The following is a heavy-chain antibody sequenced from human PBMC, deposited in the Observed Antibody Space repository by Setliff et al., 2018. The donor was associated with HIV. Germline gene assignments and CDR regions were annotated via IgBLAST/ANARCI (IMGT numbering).Heavy chain of an antibody. D-gene: IGHD3-10*01. V-gene: IGHV3-23*01. Sequence: PGGSLRLSCAASGFTVSSNYMSWVRQAPGKGLEWVSAIGGSGFGTYYADSVKGRFTISRDNSKNTLYLQMNSLRAEDTAIYYCAKVFAFGIDGFDIWGQGTMVTVSS. CDR2: IGGSGFGT. CDR3: AKVFAFGIDGFDI. CDR1: GFTVSSNY. J-gene: IGHJ3*02.